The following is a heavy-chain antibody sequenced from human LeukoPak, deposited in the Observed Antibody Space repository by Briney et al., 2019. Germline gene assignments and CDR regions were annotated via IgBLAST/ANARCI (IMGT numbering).Heavy chain of an antibody. CDR1: GFTFSSYA. CDR2: ISSNGGST. CDR3: ARDGLVGATPLFDY. V-gene: IGHV3-64*01. D-gene: IGHD1-26*01. Sequence: GGSLRLSCAASGFTFSSYAMHWVRQAPGKGLEYVSAISSNGGSTYYANSVKGRFTISRDNSKNTLYLQMGSLRAEDMAVYYCARDGLVGATPLFDYWGQGTLVTVSS. J-gene: IGHJ4*02.